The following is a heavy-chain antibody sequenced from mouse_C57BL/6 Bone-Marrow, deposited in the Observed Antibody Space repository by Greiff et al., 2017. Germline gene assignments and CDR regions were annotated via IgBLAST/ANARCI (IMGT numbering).Heavy chain of an antibody. CDR3: ARLAQTTSWFAD. V-gene: IGHV5-17*01. CDR1: GFTFSDYG. D-gene: IGHD3-2*02. J-gene: IGHJ3*01. CDR2: ISPGSGTT. Sequence: EVLLLQSGAGLVKPGGSLKLSCAASGFTFSDYGMHWVRQGPEQGLEWVGYISPGSGTTDYAEKFKGRFTMPRDNASNTPYLQMTRLRSEDTAMYYCARLAQTTSWFADWGQGRLVTFSA.